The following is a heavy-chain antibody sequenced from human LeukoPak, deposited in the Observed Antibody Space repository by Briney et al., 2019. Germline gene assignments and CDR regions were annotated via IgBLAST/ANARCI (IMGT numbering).Heavy chain of an antibody. D-gene: IGHD6-6*01. J-gene: IGHJ6*03. Sequence: GASVKVSCKASGYTFTSYDINWVRQATGQGLEWMGWMNPNSGSTGYAQKFQGRVTMTRNTSISTAYMELSSLRSEDTAVYYCARVPRNIAARLSYYYMDVWGKGTTVTVSS. CDR2: MNPNSGST. CDR1: GYTFTSYD. V-gene: IGHV1-8*01. CDR3: ARVPRNIAARLSYYYMDV.